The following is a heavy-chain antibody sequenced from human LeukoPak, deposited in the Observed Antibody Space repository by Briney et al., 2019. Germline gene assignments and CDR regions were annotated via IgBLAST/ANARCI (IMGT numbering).Heavy chain of an antibody. Sequence: PETLSLTCTVSGGSIFGDYWRWGRQPPGEGGGRVCYIYYSGTTNYNPSLKSRLTISVDTSKNHFSLKLNSVTAADTAVYYCARDDSGDYGWFDPWGPGTLVTVSS. D-gene: IGHD4-17*01. J-gene: IGHJ5*02. V-gene: IGHV4-59*01. CDR1: GGSIFGDY. CDR2: IYYSGTT. CDR3: ARDDSGDYGWFDP.